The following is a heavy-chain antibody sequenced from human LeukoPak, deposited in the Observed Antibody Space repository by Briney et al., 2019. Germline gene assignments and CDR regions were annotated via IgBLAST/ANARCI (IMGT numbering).Heavy chain of an antibody. CDR3: ARAFLPYRAHDGFDI. D-gene: IGHD1-26*01. Sequence: GASVKVSCKTSGYTFTGYYMHWGRQPPGQGLEWMGWINPNNGGTNYSQRCQGRGTMTRDTAISTAYMELSRMRSDDTAVYYCARAFLPYRAHDGFDIWGQGTMVTVSS. J-gene: IGHJ3*02. V-gene: IGHV1-2*02. CDR1: GYTFTGYY. CDR2: INPNNGGT.